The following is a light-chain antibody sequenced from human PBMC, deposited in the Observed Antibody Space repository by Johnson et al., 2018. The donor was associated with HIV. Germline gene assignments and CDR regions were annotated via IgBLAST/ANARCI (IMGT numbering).Light chain of an antibody. CDR2: DNN. J-gene: IGLJ1*01. CDR1: SSNIGNNY. V-gene: IGLV1-51*01. Sequence: QSVLTQSPSVSAAPGQKVTISCSVSSSNIGNNYVSWYQQLPGTAPKLIIYDNNKRHSGIHDRFSGSKSGTSSTLGIAGLQTGDEADYYCGTWDSSLSAGVFGTGTKVTVL. CDR3: GTWDSSLSAGV.